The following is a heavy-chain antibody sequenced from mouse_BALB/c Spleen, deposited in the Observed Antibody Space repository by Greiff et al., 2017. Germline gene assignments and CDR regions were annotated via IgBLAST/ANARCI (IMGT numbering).Heavy chain of an antibody. CDR3: ALYHASMDY. V-gene: IGHV14-3*02. D-gene: IGHD2-1*01. CDR1: GFNIKDTY. J-gene: IGHJ4*01. CDR2: IDPANGNT. Sequence: EVQRVESGAELVKPGASVKLSCTASGFNIKDTYMHWVKQRPEQGLEWIGRIDPANGNTKYDPKFQGKATITADTSSNTAYLQLSSLTSEDTAVYYCALYHASMDYWGQGTSVTVSS.